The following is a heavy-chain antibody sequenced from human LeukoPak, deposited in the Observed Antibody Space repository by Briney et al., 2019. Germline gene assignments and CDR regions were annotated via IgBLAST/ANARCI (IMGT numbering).Heavy chain of an antibody. D-gene: IGHD3-9*01. J-gene: IGHJ4*02. V-gene: IGHV1-2*06. CDR2: INPNSGDT. CDR3: ARDLRGWLHFDY. Sequence: GASVKVSCKASGYTFTGYYMHWVRQAPGQGLEWMGRINPNSGDTNYAQKLQGRVTMTTDTSTSTAYMELRSLRSDDTAVYYCARDLRGWLHFDYWGQGTLVTVSS. CDR1: GYTFTGYY.